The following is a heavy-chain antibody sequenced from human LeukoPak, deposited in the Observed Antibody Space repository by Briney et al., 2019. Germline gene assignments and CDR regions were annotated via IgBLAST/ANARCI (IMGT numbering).Heavy chain of an antibody. CDR1: GYTFTIYG. D-gene: IGHD3-9*01. CDR3: ARDYDTNTPGGY. V-gene: IGHV1-18*01. Sequence: GASVTVSFTASGYTFTIYGISWVRQAPGQGLEWMGWISAYNGNTNYAQTLQGRVTMTTDTSASTAYMELRSLRSDDTAVYYCARDYDTNTPGGYWGQGTLVAVSS. CDR2: ISAYNGNT. J-gene: IGHJ4*02.